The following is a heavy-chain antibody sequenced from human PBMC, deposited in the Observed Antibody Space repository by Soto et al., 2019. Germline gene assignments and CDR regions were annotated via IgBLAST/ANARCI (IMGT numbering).Heavy chain of an antibody. CDR2: INHSGST. V-gene: IGHV4-34*01. CDR3: ARGPIVGARGGFGFDS. J-gene: IGHJ5*01. D-gene: IGHD1-26*01. CDR1: GGSFSGYY. Sequence: SETLSLTCAVYGGSFSGYYWSWIRQPPGKGLEWIGEINHSGSTNYNPSLKSRVTISVDTSKNQFSLKLSSVTAADTAVHYCARGPIVGARGGFGFDSWGQGTLVTV.